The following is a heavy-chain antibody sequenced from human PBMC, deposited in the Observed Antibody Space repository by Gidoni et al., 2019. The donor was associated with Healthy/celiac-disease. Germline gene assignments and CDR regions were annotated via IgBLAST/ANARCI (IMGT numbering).Heavy chain of an antibody. J-gene: IGHJ3*02. CDR1: GYTFASYY. CDR2: INPSGGST. CDR3: ARKTNTDSSGYPAAAFDI. Sequence: QVQLVQSGAEVKKAGASVKVSCQASGYTFASYYMHWVRQAPGQGLEWMGIINPSGGSTSYAQKFQGRVSMTRDTSTSTVYMELSSLRSEDTAVYYCARKTNTDSSGYPAAAFDIWGQGTMVTVSS. V-gene: IGHV1-46*01. D-gene: IGHD3-22*01.